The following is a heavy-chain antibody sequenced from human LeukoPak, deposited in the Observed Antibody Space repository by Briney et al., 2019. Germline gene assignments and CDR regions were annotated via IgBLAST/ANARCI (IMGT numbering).Heavy chain of an antibody. CDR1: GFTFCSYS. CDR3: AREGHYYDSSGYPTSRYYYGMDV. Sequence: PGGSLRLSCAASGFTFCSYSMNWVRQAPGKGLEWVSSISSSSSYIYYADSVKGRFTISRDNAKNSLYLQMNSLRAEDTAVYYCAREGHYYDSSGYPTSRYYYGMDVWGQGTTVTVSS. V-gene: IGHV3-21*01. D-gene: IGHD3-22*01. CDR2: ISSSSSYI. J-gene: IGHJ6*02.